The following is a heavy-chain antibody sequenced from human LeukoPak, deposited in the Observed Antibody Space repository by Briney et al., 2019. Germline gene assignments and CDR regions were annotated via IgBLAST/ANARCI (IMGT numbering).Heavy chain of an antibody. CDR1: GYTLKQLS. Sequence: GASVKVSCKVSGYTLKQLSMHWVRQTPGKGLEWVGGFDPEYGETVYPQKFQGRVTMSEDTSTDTAYMDLSSLRSDDTAVYYCATIGMYPGTTSFYFDYWGQGTLVTVSS. D-gene: IGHD1-1*01. J-gene: IGHJ4*02. CDR3: ATIGMYPGTTSFYFDY. CDR2: FDPEYGET. V-gene: IGHV1-24*01.